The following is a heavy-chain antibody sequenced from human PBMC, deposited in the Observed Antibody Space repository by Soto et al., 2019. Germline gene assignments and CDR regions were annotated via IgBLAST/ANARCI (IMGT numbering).Heavy chain of an antibody. D-gene: IGHD6-13*01. CDR2: TYYRSKWYN. Sequence: PSQTLSLTCAISGDSVSSNSAAWNWIRQSPSRGLEWLGRTYYRSKWYNDYAVSVKSRITINPDTSKNQFSLQLNSVTPEDTAVYYCAREGRKQQLAGYYYYXMDGWAKGTTVTVSS. V-gene: IGHV6-1*01. CDR3: AREGRKQQLAGYYYYXMDG. J-gene: IGHJ6*03. CDR1: GDSVSSNSAA.